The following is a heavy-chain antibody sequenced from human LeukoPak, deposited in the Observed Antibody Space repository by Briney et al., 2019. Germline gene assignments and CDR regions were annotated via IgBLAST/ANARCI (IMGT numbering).Heavy chain of an antibody. D-gene: IGHD2-2*01. J-gene: IGHJ4*02. CDR2: INHSGST. CDR3: ARGGGDIVVVPAAMAFGFDY. Sequence: ETLSLTCAVYGGSFSGYYWSWIRQPPGKGLEWIGDINHSGSTNYNPSLKSRVTISVDTSKNQFSLKLSSVTAADTAVYYCARGGGDIVVVPAAMAFGFDYWGQGTLVTVSS. V-gene: IGHV4-34*01. CDR1: GGSFSGYY.